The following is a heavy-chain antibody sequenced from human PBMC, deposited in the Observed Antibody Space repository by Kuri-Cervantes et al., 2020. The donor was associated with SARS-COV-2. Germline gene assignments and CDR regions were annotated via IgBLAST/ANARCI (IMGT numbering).Heavy chain of an antibody. D-gene: IGHD1-26*01. V-gene: IGHV1-69*13. Sequence: SVKVSCKASGGTFSSYAISWVRQAPGQGLEWMGGIIPIFGTANYAQKFQGRVTITADESTSTAYMDLSSLRSEDTAVYYCARDRGSGYDAFDIWGQGTMVTVSS. CDR1: GGTFSSYA. CDR3: ARDRGSGYDAFDI. J-gene: IGHJ3*02. CDR2: IIPIFGTA.